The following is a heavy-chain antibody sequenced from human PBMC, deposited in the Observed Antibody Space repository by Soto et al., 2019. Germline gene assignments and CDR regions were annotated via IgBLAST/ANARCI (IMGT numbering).Heavy chain of an antibody. Sequence: GGSLRLSCAASGFTFTTFWMSWVRQAPGKGLEWVANIRQDGSEKYYVDSVKGRFTISRDNAKKSLYLQMNSLRAEDTAVYYCARRFPFDSWGQGTLVTVSS. CDR1: GFTFTTFW. J-gene: IGHJ4*02. V-gene: IGHV3-7*01. CDR3: ARRFPFDS. CDR2: IRQDGSEK.